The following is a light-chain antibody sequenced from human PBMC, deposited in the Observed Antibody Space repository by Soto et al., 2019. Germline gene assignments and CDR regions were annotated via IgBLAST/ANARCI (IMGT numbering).Light chain of an antibody. V-gene: IGLV2-14*01. Sequence: QSALTQPASVSGSPGQSITISCTGTSSDVGGYNYVSWYQQHPGKAPKLMMYEVSNRPSGVSNRFSGAKSGDTSSLIISGLQAEDEADYYCSSYISGSIHVVFGGETQLTVL. J-gene: IGLJ2*01. CDR2: EVS. CDR3: SSYISGSIHVV. CDR1: SSDVGGYNY.